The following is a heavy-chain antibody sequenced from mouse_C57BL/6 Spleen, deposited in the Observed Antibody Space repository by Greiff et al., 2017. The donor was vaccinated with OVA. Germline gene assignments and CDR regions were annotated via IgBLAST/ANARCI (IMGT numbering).Heavy chain of an antibody. D-gene: IGHD6-1*01. CDR1: GFSLTSYG. CDR2: IWRGGST. Sequence: QVQLQQSGPGLVQPSQSLSITCTVSGFSLTSYGVHWVRQSPGKGLEWLGVIWRGGSTDYYAAFISGLSTSKANSKSQVSFKMNRRQADDTAIYYCARNPSRNYWYFDVWGTGTTVTVSS. V-gene: IGHV2-2*01. J-gene: IGHJ1*03. CDR3: ARNPSRNYWYFDV.